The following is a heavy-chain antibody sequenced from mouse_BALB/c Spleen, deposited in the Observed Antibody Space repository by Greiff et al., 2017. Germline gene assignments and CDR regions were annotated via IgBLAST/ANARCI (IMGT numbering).Heavy chain of an antibody. CDR3: ARANYRYDERGYYAMDY. J-gene: IGHJ4*01. V-gene: IGHV2-9*02. Sequence: VQLKESGPGLVAPSQSLSITCTVSGFSLTSYGVHWVRQPPGKGLEWLGVIWAGGSTNYNSALMSRLSISKDNSKSQVFLKMNSLQTDDTAMYYCARANYRYDERGYYAMDYWGQGTSVTVSS. D-gene: IGHD2-14*01. CDR1: GFSLTSYG. CDR2: IWAGGST.